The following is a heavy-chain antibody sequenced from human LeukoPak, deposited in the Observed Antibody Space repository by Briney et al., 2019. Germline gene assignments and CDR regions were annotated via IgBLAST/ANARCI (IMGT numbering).Heavy chain of an antibody. CDR1: GGSISSSNW. CDR2: IYHSGST. D-gene: IGHD3-10*01. V-gene: IGHV4-4*02. J-gene: IGHJ4*02. CDR3: ARWYGSGSYDYFDY. Sequence: SGTLSLSCAVSGGSISSSNWWSWVRQPPGKGLEWIGEIYHSGSTNYNPSLKSRVTISVDKSKNQFSLKLSSVTAADTAVYYCARWYGSGSYDYFDYWGQGTLVTVSS.